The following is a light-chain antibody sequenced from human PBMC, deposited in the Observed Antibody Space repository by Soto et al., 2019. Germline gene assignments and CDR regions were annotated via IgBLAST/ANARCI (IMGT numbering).Light chain of an antibody. CDR2: AAS. CDR3: LQDYNYPRR. V-gene: IGKV1-6*01. Sequence: QVTQTHSTLSTCVGDRVTITLRASQGIRNDLGWYQQKPGKAPKLLIYAASSLQSGVPSRFSGSGSGTDFTLTISSLQPEDFATYYCLQDYNYPRRSDQGTKVDIK. J-gene: IGKJ1*01. CDR1: QGIRND.